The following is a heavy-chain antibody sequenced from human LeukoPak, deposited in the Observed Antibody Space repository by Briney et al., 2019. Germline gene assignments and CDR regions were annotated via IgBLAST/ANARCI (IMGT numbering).Heavy chain of an antibody. J-gene: IGHJ4*02. D-gene: IGHD6-19*01. CDR1: GFTFSSYA. CDR3: ARDNTRGIAVGY. V-gene: IGHV3-23*01. CDR2: ISGSGGST. Sequence: GGSLRLSCAASGFTFSSYAMSWVRQAPGKGLEWVSAISGSGGSTYYADSVKGRFTISRDNSKNTLYLQMNSLRAEDTAVYYCARDNTRGIAVGYWGQGTLVTVSS.